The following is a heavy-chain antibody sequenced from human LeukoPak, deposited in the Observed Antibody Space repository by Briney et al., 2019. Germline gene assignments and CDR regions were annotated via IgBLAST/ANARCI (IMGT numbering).Heavy chain of an antibody. Sequence: SETLSLTCAVYGGSFSGYYWSWIRQPPGKGLEWIGEINHSGSTNYNPSLKSRVTISVDTSKNQFSLKLSSVTAADTAVYYCARRPPYDSSGYYFSGFDYWGQGTLVTVSS. CDR2: INHSGST. D-gene: IGHD3-22*01. CDR1: GGSFSGYY. V-gene: IGHV4-34*01. J-gene: IGHJ4*02. CDR3: ARRPPYDSSGYYFSGFDY.